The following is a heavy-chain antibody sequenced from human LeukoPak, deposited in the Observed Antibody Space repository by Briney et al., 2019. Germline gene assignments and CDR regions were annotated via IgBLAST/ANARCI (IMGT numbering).Heavy chain of an antibody. D-gene: IGHD1-7*01. CDR1: GYSISSGYY. V-gene: IGHV4-38-2*02. CDR3: ARGGDWNYDIPGSFDY. J-gene: IGHJ4*02. Sequence: SETLSLTCTVSGYSISSGYYWGWIRQPPGKGLEWIGSIYHSGSTYYNPSLKSRVTISVDTSKNQFSLKLSSVTAADTAVYYCARGGDWNYDIPGSFDYWGQGTLVTVSS. CDR2: IYHSGST.